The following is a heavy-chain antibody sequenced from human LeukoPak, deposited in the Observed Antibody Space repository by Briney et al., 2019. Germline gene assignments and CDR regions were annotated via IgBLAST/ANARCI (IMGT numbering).Heavy chain of an antibody. CDR3: ARVDYDSSGYYDY. CDR1: GFTFSSYA. Sequence: GSLRLSCAASGFTFSSYAMHWVRQAPGKGLEYVSAISSNGGSTYYANSVKGRFTISRDNSKNTLYLQMGSLRAEDMAVYYCARVDYDSSGYYDYWGQGTLVTVSS. CDR2: ISSNGGST. V-gene: IGHV3-64*01. D-gene: IGHD3-22*01. J-gene: IGHJ4*02.